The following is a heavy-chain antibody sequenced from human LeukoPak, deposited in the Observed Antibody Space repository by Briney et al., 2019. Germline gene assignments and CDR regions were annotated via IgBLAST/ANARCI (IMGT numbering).Heavy chain of an antibody. CDR1: GFPVSTNY. J-gene: IGHJ3*02. V-gene: IGHV3-53*01. Sequence: GGSLRLSCAASGFPVSTNYMSWVRQAPGKGLEWVSVIYSGGNTYYADSVKGRFTISRDNSKNTLYLQMNSLRAEDTAVYYCAKDLPIDIWGQGTMVTDSS. CDR2: IYSGGNT. CDR3: AKDLPIDI.